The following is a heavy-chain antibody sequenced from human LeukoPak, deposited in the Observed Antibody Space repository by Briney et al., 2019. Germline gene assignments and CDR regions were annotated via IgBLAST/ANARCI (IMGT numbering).Heavy chain of an antibody. J-gene: IGHJ6*03. CDR1: GGSISSHY. CDR3: ASEPAVIPVGNHYMDV. Sequence: SETLSLTCTVAGGSISSHYGSCLRQPPGKGLEWIGYIYYSGSTNSHPSLKSRVTISVDTSKNQFSLKLSSVTAAYTAVYYCASEPAVIPVGNHYMDVWGKGTTVTVSS. D-gene: IGHD2-2*02. CDR2: IYYSGST. V-gene: IGHV4-59*11.